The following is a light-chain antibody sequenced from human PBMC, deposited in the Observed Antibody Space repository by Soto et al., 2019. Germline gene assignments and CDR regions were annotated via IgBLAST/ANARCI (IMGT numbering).Light chain of an antibody. CDR2: EVS. CDR1: SSDVGGYNY. V-gene: IGLV2-8*01. J-gene: IGLJ1*01. Sequence: QSVLPQPPSASGSPGQSVTISCTGTSSDVGGYNYVSWYQQHPGKAPKLMIYEVSKRPSGVPDRFSGSKSGNTASLTVSGLQAEDEADYYCSSYAGSYRVFGTGTKVTVL. CDR3: SSYAGSYRV.